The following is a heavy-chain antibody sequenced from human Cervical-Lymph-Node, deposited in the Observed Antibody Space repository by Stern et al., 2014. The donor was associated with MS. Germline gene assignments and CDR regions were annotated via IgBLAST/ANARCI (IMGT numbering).Heavy chain of an antibody. V-gene: IGHV3-11*01. CDR1: GFTFSDYY. CDR2: ISSCGYTT. CDR3: AKNLGDNYYYYGIDV. J-gene: IGHJ6*02. Sequence: QVQLVESGGRLVKPGGSLRLSCAASGFTFSDYYMSWIRQAPGKGLEWVSHISSCGYTTDYAESVKGLFTISRDNAKNSLYLQMNSLGAEDTAVYYCAKNLGDNYYYYGIDVWGQGTTVTVSS. D-gene: IGHD4-17*01.